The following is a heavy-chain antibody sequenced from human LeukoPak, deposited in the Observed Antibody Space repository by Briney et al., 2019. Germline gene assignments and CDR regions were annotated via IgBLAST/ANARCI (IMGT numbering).Heavy chain of an antibody. CDR1: GGSISSYY. V-gene: IGHV4-59*12. Sequence: KPSETLSLTCTVSGGSISSYYWSWIRQPPGKGLEWIGYIYYSGSTNYNPSLKSRVTISVDTSKNQFSLKLSSVTAADTAVCYCARVVVVVPAAILVRDWFDPWGQGTLVTVSS. CDR2: IYYSGST. J-gene: IGHJ5*02. D-gene: IGHD2-2*01. CDR3: ARVVVVVPAAILVRDWFDP.